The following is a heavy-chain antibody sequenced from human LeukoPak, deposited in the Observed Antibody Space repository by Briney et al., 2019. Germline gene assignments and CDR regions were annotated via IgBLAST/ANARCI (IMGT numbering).Heavy chain of an antibody. D-gene: IGHD1-1*01. V-gene: IGHV3-66*01. J-gene: IGHJ4*02. CDR1: GFTIRSNY. Sequence: PGGSLRLSCAVSGFTIRSNYMSWVRQAPGKGLEWVSVIYSGGSTYYADSVKGRVTISRDDSKNTLYLEINSLRAEDTAVYFCARGNEWNYFDYWGQGTLVTVSS. CDR3: ARGNEWNYFDY. CDR2: IYSGGST.